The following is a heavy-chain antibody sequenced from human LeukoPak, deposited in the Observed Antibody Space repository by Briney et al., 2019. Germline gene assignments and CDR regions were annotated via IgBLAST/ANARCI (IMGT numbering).Heavy chain of an antibody. CDR3: AREGSSDDSWFDP. J-gene: IGHJ5*02. V-gene: IGHV4-31*03. Sequence: PSQTLSLTCTVSGGSISSGGYYWSWIRQHPGKGLEWIGYIYYSGSTYYNPSLKSRVTISVDTSKNQFSLKLSSVTAADTAVYYCAREGSSDDSWFDPWGQGTLVTVSS. CDR1: GGSISSGGYY. D-gene: IGHD2-2*01. CDR2: IYYSGST.